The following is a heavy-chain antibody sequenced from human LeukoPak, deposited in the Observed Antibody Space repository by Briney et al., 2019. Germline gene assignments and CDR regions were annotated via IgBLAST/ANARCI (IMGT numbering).Heavy chain of an antibody. J-gene: IGHJ5*02. CDR3: ARDLLTEMATLLVDP. CDR1: GYTFTSYY. D-gene: IGHD5-24*01. Sequence: GASVKVSCKASGYTFTSYYMHWVRQAPGQGLEWMGIINPSGGSTSYAQKFQGRVTMTRDTSTSTVYMELSSLRSEDTAVYYCARDLLTEMATLLVDPWGQGTLVTVSS. CDR2: INPSGGST. V-gene: IGHV1-46*01.